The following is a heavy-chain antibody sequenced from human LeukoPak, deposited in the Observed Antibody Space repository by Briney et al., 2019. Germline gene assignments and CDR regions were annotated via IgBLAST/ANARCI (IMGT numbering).Heavy chain of an antibody. J-gene: IGHJ4*02. V-gene: IGHV4-34*01. CDR3: ASGLDGDYVL. D-gene: IGHD4-17*01. CDR1: GGSFSGYY. CDR2: INHSGST. Sequence: SETLSLTCAVYGGSFSGYYWSWIRQPPGKGLEWIGEINHSGSTNYNPSLKGRVTISVDTSKNQFSLKLSSVTAADTAVYYCASGLDGDYVLWGQGTLVTVSS.